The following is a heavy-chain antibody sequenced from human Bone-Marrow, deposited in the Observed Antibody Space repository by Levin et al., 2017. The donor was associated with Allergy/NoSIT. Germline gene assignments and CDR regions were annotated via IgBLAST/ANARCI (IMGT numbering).Heavy chain of an antibody. CDR2: IYPGDSDT. D-gene: IGHD2-15*01. CDR1: GYSFTSYW. V-gene: IGHV5-51*01. Sequence: GGSLRLSCKGSGYSFTSYWIGWVRQMPGKGLEWMGIIYPGDSDTRYSPSFQGQVTISADKSISTAYLQWSSLKASDTAMYYCARPAAACSGGSCYLGEIDYWGQGTLVTVSS. CDR3: ARPAAACSGGSCYLGEIDY. J-gene: IGHJ4*02.